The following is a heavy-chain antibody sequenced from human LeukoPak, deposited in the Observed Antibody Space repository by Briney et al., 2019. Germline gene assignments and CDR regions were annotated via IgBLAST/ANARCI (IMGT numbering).Heavy chain of an antibody. V-gene: IGHV4-59*12. CDR2: IFYNGGT. J-gene: IGHJ3*02. CDR3: ARDPKDKAFDI. Sequence: SETLSLTCTVSGGSITSYYWSWIRQPPGKGVEWIGYIFYNGGTNYNPSLKSRVTMSVDTSKNQFSLKLSSVTAADTAVYYCARDPKDKAFDIWGQGTMVTVSS. CDR1: GGSITSYY. D-gene: IGHD2-15*01.